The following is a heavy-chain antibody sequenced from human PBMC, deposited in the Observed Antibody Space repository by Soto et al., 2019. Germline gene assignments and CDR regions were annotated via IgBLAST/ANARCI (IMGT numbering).Heavy chain of an antibody. J-gene: IGHJ4*02. CDR2: IDGSGTTK. V-gene: IGHV3-48*03. CDR3: SRGFGRFNY. Sequence: EVQLLESGGGLVQPGGSLRLSCGVSGFTFNDFEMNWVRQAPGKGLEWLAYIDGSGTTKKYADSVRGRFTISRDNPNNSLFLQMSSLSPADTAIDYCSRGFGRFNYWGQGTLVSVSS. CDR1: GFTFNDFE. D-gene: IGHD3-10*01.